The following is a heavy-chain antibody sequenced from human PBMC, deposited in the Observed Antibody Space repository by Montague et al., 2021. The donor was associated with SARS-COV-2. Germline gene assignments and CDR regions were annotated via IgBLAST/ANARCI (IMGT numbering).Heavy chain of an antibody. Sequence: SETLSLTCTVSGGSISSNLFYWGWIRQLPGKGLEWIGSISYSGSTYYNPSLKSRVTISVDTSKNQFSLKLSSVTAADTAVYYCAGQDDILTGYYYYGMDVWGQGTTVTVSS. CDR2: ISYSGST. J-gene: IGHJ6*02. V-gene: IGHV4-39*01. CDR3: AGQDDILTGYYYYGMDV. CDR1: GGSISSNLFY. D-gene: IGHD3-9*01.